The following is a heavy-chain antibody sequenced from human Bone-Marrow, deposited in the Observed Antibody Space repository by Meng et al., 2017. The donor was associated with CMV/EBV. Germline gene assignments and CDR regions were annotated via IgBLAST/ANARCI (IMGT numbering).Heavy chain of an antibody. V-gene: IGHV4-61*01. J-gene: IGHJ6*01. CDR2: TWSARGT. CDR1: GGAVSSGSYH. Sequence: SETLSLTCTVSGGAVSSGSYHWNWVRQPPGKGLEWIGETWSARGTNYNPSLKSRLSISVDPSKNQFSLQLSSVTAADTAVYYCARGGARYCSSTSCYRYYYYYGMDVWGQGTTVTGSS. CDR3: ARGGARYCSSTSCYRYYYYYGMDV. D-gene: IGHD2-2*02.